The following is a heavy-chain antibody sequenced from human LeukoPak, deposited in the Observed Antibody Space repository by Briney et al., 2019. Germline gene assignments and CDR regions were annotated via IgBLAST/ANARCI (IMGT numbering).Heavy chain of an antibody. D-gene: IGHD3-22*01. CDR2: IYYSGST. Sequence: SETLSLTCTVSGGSISSYYWSWIRQPPGKGLEWIGYIYYSGSTNYNPSLKSRVTISVDTSKNQFSLKLSSVTAADTAVYYCARDTYYYDSSGYYCAFHIWGQGTMVTVSS. J-gene: IGHJ3*02. V-gene: IGHV4-59*01. CDR3: ARDTYYYDSSGYYCAFHI. CDR1: GGSISSYY.